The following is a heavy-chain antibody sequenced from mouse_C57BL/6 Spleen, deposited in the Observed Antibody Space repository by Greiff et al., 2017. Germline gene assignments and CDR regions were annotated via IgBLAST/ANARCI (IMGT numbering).Heavy chain of an antibody. J-gene: IGHJ2*01. CDR2: IYPGDGDT. Sequence: QVQLQQSGPELVKPGASVKISCKASGYAFSSSWMNWVKQRPGKGLEWIGRIYPGDGDTNYNGKFKGKATLTADKSSSTAYMQLSSLTSEDSAVYFCARLDGSSGYPSFGYWGQGTTLTVSS. CDR1: GYAFSSSW. CDR3: ARLDGSSGYPSFGY. V-gene: IGHV1-82*01. D-gene: IGHD3-2*02.